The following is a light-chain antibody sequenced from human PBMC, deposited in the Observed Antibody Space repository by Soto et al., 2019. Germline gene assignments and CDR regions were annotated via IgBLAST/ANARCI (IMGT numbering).Light chain of an antibody. CDR3: QQYNSYPWT. J-gene: IGKJ1*01. CDR2: DAS. V-gene: IGKV1-5*01. CDR1: QTIFRW. Sequence: DIQMTQSPSTLSASVGDRVTITCRASQTIFRWLAWYQQRPGKAPNLLISDASDLQSGVPSRFSGSGSGAEFTLTIGRPQPDDFATYYCQQYNSYPWTFGQGTKV.